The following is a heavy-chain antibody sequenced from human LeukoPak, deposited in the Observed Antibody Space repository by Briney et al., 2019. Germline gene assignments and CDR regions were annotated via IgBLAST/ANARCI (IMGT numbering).Heavy chain of an antibody. D-gene: IGHD2-21*02. Sequence: GGSLRLSCAASGFTFNNAWMSWVRQAPGKGLEWVGRILMKSDGGTTNYAAPVKGRFTISSDESKNTLYLEMNSLRAEDSAVYYCAREGGAGFSGGDCYFDYWGQGTLVTVSS. J-gene: IGHJ4*02. CDR1: GFTFNNAW. CDR3: AREGGAGFSGGDCYFDY. CDR2: ILMKSDGGTT. V-gene: IGHV3-15*01.